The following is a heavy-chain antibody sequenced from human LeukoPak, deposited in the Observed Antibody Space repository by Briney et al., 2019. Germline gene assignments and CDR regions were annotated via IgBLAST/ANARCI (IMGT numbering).Heavy chain of an antibody. CDR2: MNPNSGNT. D-gene: IGHD3-10*01. CDR1: GYTFTSYD. Sequence: GASVKVSCKASGYTFTSYDINWVRQAPGQGLEWMGWMNPNSGNTGYAQKFQGRVTITRNTSISTAYMELSSLRSEDTAVYYCARVYGSGSLSHFDYWGQGTLVTVSS. CDR3: ARVYGSGSLSHFDY. V-gene: IGHV1-8*03. J-gene: IGHJ4*02.